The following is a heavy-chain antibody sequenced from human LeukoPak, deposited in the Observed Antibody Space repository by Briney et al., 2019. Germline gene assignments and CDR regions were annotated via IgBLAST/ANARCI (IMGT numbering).Heavy chain of an antibody. D-gene: IGHD3-16*01. CDR1: GFTFTTYW. CDR2: ITGIRSSS. Sequence: PGRSLTLSCAASGFTFTTYWMHSVSQPPGKGLVWVSRITGIRSSSNHADSVEARFTISSDSARATRYPQLCSLRARDTTPRYCAGTSPTSHFDFWGEGALVSVSS. CDR3: AGTSPTSHFDF. V-gene: IGHV3-74*01. J-gene: IGHJ4*02.